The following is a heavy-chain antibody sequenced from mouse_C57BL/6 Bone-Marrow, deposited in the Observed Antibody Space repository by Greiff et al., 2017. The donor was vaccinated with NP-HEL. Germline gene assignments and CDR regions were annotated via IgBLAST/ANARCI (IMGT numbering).Heavy chain of an antibody. CDR1: GYTFTDYY. CDR3: ARDLLWDYYAMDY. D-gene: IGHD2-1*01. V-gene: IGHV1-19*01. CDR2: INPYNGGT. J-gene: IGHJ4*01. Sequence: VQLQQSGPVLVKPGASVKMSCKASGYTFTDYYMNWVKQSHGKSLEWIGVINPYNGGTSYNQKFKGKATLTVDKSSSTAYMELNSLTSEDSAVYYCARDLLWDYYAMDYWGQGTSVTVSS.